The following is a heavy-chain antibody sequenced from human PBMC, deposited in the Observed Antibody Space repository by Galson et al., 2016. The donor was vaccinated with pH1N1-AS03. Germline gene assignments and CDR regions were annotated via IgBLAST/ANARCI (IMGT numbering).Heavy chain of an antibody. CDR1: GDSVSSNSVA. CDR3: ARQIKGGMDV. D-gene: IGHD5-24*01. Sequence: CAISGDSVSSNSVAWNWIRQSPSRGLEWLGRTYYRSKWFNEYPASVESRITINSDTSKNQFSLQLNSVTPEDTALYFCARQIKGGMDVWGQGTTVTVSS. V-gene: IGHV6-1*01. CDR2: TYYRSKWFN. J-gene: IGHJ6*02.